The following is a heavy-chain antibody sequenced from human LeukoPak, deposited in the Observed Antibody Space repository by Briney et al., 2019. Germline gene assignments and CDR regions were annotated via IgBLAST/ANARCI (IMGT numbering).Heavy chain of an antibody. CDR2: INPNSGGT. D-gene: IGHD6-13*01. CDR1: GYTFTGYY. J-gene: IGHJ5*02. Sequence: ASVKVSCKASGYTFTGYYMHWVRQAPGQGLEGMGWINPNSGGTNYAQKFQGRVTMTRDTSISTAYMELSRLRSDDTAVYYCARDLGQQLVHWFDPWGQGTLVTVSS. CDR3: ARDLGQQLVHWFDP. V-gene: IGHV1-2*02.